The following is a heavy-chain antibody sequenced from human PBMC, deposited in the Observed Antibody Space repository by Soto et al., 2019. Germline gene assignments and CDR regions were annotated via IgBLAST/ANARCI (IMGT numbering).Heavy chain of an antibody. Sequence: QVQLHQRGAGLLKTSVTLSLTCAVSGASVSGQYWSWIRQHPGKGLEWVGEIIPTGSTTYNQSLKSRLSFSLYTSKNHFSLKLTSVSSADTAVYYCARGGRSMAWNYYYDGMVVWGQGTKVTVSS. D-gene: IGHD2-8*01. CDR2: IIPTGST. V-gene: IGHV4-34*01. CDR3: ARGGRSMAWNYYYDGMVV. CDR1: GASVSGQY. J-gene: IGHJ6*02.